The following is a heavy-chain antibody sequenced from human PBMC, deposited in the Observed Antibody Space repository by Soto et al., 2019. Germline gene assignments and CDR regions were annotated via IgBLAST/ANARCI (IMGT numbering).Heavy chain of an antibody. CDR3: TKGFIVVVTAIRPDDNFDV. V-gene: IGHV3-23*01. J-gene: IGHJ3*01. CDR1: GFTFNTYA. Sequence: GGSLRLSCAASGFTFNTYAMNWVRQAPGKGLEWVASISGSGGTINYADSVKGRFTTSRDTSKNTLYLQMNSLSAEDTAVYYCTKGFIVVVTAIRPDDNFDVWGQGTMVTVSS. D-gene: IGHD2-21*02. CDR2: ISGSGGTI.